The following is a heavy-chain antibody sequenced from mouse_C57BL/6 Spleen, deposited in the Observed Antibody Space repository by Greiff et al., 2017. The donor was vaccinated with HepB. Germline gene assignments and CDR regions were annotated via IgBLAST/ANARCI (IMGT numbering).Heavy chain of an antibody. Sequence: VQLKESGAELVRPGASVKLSCTASGFNIKDDYMHWVKQRPEQGLEWIGWIDPENGDTEYASKFQGKATITADTSSNTAYLQLSSLTSEDTAVYYCTTGDFSRFAYWGQGTLVTVSA. D-gene: IGHD2-13*01. CDR3: TTGDFSRFAY. CDR2: IDPENGDT. V-gene: IGHV14-4*01. J-gene: IGHJ3*01. CDR1: GFNIKDDY.